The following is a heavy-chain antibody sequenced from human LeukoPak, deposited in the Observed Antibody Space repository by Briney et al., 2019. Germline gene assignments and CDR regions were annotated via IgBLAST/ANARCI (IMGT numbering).Heavy chain of an antibody. CDR2: VSKTGNT. J-gene: IGHJ4*02. CDR3: ARRGAPSKFYYFDS. D-gene: IGHD1-26*01. CDR1: GGYVTSEY. Sequence: SETLSLTCTGTGGYVTSEYRAWIRKTPGKGLEWIGFVSKTGNTNYNPSLKSRATISVDTSKNTFSLKLSSVTAADTAVYFCARRGAPSKFYYFDSWGQGTLVTVSS. V-gene: IGHV4-59*08.